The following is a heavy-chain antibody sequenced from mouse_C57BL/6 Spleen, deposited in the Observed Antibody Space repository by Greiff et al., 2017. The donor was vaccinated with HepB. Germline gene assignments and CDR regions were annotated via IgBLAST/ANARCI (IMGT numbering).Heavy chain of an antibody. J-gene: IGHJ1*03. CDR1: GYTFTSYW. Sequence: VQLQQPGAELVMPGASVKLSCKASGYTFTSYWMHWVKQRPGQGLEWIGEIDPSDSYTNYNQKFKGKSTLTVDKSSSTAYMQLSSLTSEDSAVYYCARFQYYYGSSYWYFDVWGTGTTVTVSS. V-gene: IGHV1-69*01. CDR2: IDPSDSYT. D-gene: IGHD1-1*01. CDR3: ARFQYYYGSSYWYFDV.